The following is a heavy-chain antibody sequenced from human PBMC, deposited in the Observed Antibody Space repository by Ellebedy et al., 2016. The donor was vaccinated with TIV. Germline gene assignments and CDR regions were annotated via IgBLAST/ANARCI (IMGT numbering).Heavy chain of an antibody. CDR3: ARDKTIFGVVIISSHGMDV. Sequence: GESLKISCAASGFTFSRYGMSWVRQAPGKGLEWVSTISSSGSTIYYADSVKGRFTISRDNAKNSLYLQMNSLRAEDTAVYYCARDKTIFGVVIISSHGMDVWGQGTTVTVSS. V-gene: IGHV3-21*04. CDR1: GFTFSRYG. D-gene: IGHD3-3*01. J-gene: IGHJ6*02. CDR2: ISSSGSTI.